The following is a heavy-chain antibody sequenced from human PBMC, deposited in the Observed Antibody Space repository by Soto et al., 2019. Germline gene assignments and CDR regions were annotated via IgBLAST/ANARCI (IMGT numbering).Heavy chain of an antibody. CDR3: ARDGRGMDV. Sequence: QVQLQESGPGLVRPSETLSLTCTVSGGSVSTGSYHWSWLRQPPGKGLEWIGYIFFTGSTHYNPSLKNRVTISVDTSKNQFSLTVTSVTAADTAVYYCARDGRGMDVWGQGTTVTVSS. J-gene: IGHJ6*02. V-gene: IGHV4-61*01. CDR2: IFFTGST. CDR1: GGSVSTGSYH.